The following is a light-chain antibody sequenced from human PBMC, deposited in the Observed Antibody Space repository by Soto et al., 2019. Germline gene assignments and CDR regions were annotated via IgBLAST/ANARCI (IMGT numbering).Light chain of an antibody. CDR3: QRYGSSPLIT. CDR2: GTS. V-gene: IGKV3-20*01. CDR1: RSLSNNIY. Sequence: EIVLTQSPATRSLSPGEIGTVSCMGSRSLSNNIYLAWYQQKPGQAPRLLIYGTSSRATGIPDRFSGSGSGTDFTLTISRLEPEDFAVYFCQRYGSSPLITFGQGTRLEIK. J-gene: IGKJ5*01.